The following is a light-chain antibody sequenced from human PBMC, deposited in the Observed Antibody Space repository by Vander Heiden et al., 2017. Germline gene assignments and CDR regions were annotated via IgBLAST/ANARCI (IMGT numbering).Light chain of an antibody. Sequence: EIVLTHSPGTLSLSPGERAALTCTASQRVTSRYLACYRQQPCQAPRLLIYGASSRATGIPDRFSGSGSGTDFTLTISRLEPEDFAVYYCQQYCSSPRTFGQGTKVEIK. CDR1: QRVTSRY. CDR3: QQYCSSPRT. V-gene: IGKV3-20*01. CDR2: GAS. J-gene: IGKJ2*02.